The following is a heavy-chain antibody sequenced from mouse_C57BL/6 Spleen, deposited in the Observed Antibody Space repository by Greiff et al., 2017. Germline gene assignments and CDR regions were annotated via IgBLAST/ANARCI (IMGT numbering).Heavy chain of an antibody. CDR2: INPNNGGT. CDR1: GYTFTDYY. V-gene: IGHV1-26*01. Sequence: DVQLQESGPELVKPGASVKISCKASGYTFTDYYMNWVKQSHGKSLEWIGDINPNNGGTSYNQKFKGKATLTVDKSSSTAYMELRSLTSEDSAVXYYARTRVDYAMDYWGQGTSVTVSS. J-gene: IGHJ4*01. CDR3: ARTRVDYAMDY. D-gene: IGHD3-3*01.